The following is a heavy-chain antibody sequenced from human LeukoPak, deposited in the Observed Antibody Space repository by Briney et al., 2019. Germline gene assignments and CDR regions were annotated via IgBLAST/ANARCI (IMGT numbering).Heavy chain of an antibody. CDR2: IYHSGST. Sequence: SQTLSLTWAVSGRSISSGGYSWSWIRQPPGKGLEWIGYIYHSGSTYYNPSLKSRVTISVDRSKNQFSLKLSSVTAADTAVYYCAREGDAFDIWGQGTMVTVSS. CDR1: GRSISSGGYS. V-gene: IGHV4-30-2*01. CDR3: AREGDAFDI. J-gene: IGHJ3*02.